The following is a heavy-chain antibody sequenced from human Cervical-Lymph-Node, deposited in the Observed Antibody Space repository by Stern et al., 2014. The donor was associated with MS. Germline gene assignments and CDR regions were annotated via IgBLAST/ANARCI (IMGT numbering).Heavy chain of an antibody. V-gene: IGHV2-70*01. D-gene: IGHD4-11*01. CDR2: LDWDDDK. CDR1: GFSLSTSGMC. CDR3: ARTTTINKGEDY. Sequence: QITLKESGPALVKPTQTLTLTCTFSGFSLSTSGMCVSWIRQPPGKALEWLALLDWDDDKYYSTSLKTRLTISKDTSKNQVVLKMTDMDPMDTATYYCARTTTINKGEDYWGQGTLVTVSS. J-gene: IGHJ4*02.